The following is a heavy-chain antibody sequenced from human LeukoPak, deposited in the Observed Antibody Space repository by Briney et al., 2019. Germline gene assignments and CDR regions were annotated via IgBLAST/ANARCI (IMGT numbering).Heavy chain of an antibody. CDR1: AFTFSSYG. V-gene: IGHV3-33*01. CDR2: IWYDGSNQ. CDR3: TTTEDTAMVVVDY. Sequence: QSGGSLRLSCAASAFTFSSYGMHWVRQAPGKGLEWVAVIWYDGSNQYYADSVKGRFTSSRDNSNNTLYLQINSLRAEDTAVYYCTTTEDTAMVVVDYWGQGTLVTVSS. D-gene: IGHD5-18*01. J-gene: IGHJ4*02.